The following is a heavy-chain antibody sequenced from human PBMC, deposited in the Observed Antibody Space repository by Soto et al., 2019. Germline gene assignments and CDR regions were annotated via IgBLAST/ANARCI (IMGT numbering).Heavy chain of an antibody. CDR2: INHSGST. V-gene: IGHV4-34*01. Sequence: PSETLSLTCAVYGGSFSGYYWSWIRQPPGKGLEWIGEINHSGSTNYNPSLKSRVTISVDTSKNQFSLKLSSVTAADTAVYYCALRYSSSSKTVAFDIWGQGTMVTVS. D-gene: IGHD6-6*01. CDR1: GGSFSGYY. CDR3: ALRYSSSSKTVAFDI. J-gene: IGHJ3*02.